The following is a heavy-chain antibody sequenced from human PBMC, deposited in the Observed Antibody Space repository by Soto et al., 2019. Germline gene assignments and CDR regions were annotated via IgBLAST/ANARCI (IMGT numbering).Heavy chain of an antibody. J-gene: IGHJ6*02. CDR1: GGTFSSYA. D-gene: IGHD3-22*01. CDR3: ARASPQGSGYYLGGYYYYYGMDV. CDR2: IIPIFGTA. V-gene: IGHV1-69*12. Sequence: QVQLVQSGAEVKKPGSSVKVSCKASGGTFSSYAISWVRQAPGQGLEWMGGIIPIFGTANYAQKFQGRVTITGGEPTRTAYRELSRLRSEDTAVYYCARASPQGSGYYLGGYYYYYGMDVWGQGTTVTVSS.